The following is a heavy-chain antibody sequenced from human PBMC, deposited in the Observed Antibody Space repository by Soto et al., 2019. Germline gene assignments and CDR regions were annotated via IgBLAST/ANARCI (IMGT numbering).Heavy chain of an antibody. J-gene: IGHJ4*02. CDR1: GGTFSSYA. Sequence: QVQLVQSGAEVKKPGSSVKVSCKASGGTFSSYAISWVRQAPGQGLEWMGGIIPIFGTANYAQKFQGRVTGTAGDSTGRADVELSSLRSEDTGVYYCARDRSWNPRRHEGAYYFDYWGQGTLVTVSS. CDR2: IIPIFGTA. CDR3: ARDRSWNPRRHEGAYYFDY. D-gene: IGHD1-1*01. V-gene: IGHV1-69*12.